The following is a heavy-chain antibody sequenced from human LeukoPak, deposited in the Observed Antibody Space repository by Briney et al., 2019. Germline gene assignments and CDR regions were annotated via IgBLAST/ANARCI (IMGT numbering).Heavy chain of an antibody. CDR2: IYYSGSI. D-gene: IGHD5-12*01. CDR3: ARRSLRESLFDY. Sequence: SETLSLTCTVSGGSISSSSYYWGWIRQPPGKGLEWIGSIYYSGSIYYNPSLKSRVTISVDTSKNQFSLKLSSVTAADTAVYYCARRSLRESLFDYWGQGTLVTVSS. J-gene: IGHJ4*02. V-gene: IGHV4-39*01. CDR1: GGSISSSSYY.